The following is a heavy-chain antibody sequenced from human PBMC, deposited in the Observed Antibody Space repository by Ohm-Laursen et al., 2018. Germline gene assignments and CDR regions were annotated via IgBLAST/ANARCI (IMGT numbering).Heavy chain of an antibody. CDR3: ARGARGYSGYESSDY. D-gene: IGHD5-12*01. V-gene: IGHV1-2*02. J-gene: IGHJ4*02. CDR1: GYTFTGYY. CDR2: INPRNGDT. Sequence: GSSVKVSCKASGYTFTGYYLHWVRQAPGQGLEWMGWINPRNGDTKYVQEFQGRVTMTRDTSISTVYMEVNKLRFDDTAVYYCARGARGYSGYESSDYWGQGTLVTVSS.